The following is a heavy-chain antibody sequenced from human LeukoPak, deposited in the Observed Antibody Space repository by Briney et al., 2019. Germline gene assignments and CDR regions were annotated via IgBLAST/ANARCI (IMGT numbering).Heavy chain of an antibody. Sequence: ASVKVSCKASGYTFTGYYVHWVRQAPGQGLEWMGWINPNRGGTNYAQKFQGRVTMTRDTSISTAYMELSRLRSDDTAVYYCARARIFGVVTTDYWGQGTLVTVSS. D-gene: IGHD3-3*01. CDR3: ARARIFGVVTTDY. V-gene: IGHV1-2*02. CDR2: INPNRGGT. CDR1: GYTFTGYY. J-gene: IGHJ4*02.